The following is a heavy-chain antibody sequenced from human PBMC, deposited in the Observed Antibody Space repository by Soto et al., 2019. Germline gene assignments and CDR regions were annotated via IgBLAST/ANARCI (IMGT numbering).Heavy chain of an antibody. CDR1: GFTFSDYY. J-gene: IGHJ4*02. CDR3: ARVDLMITFGGVIVEPIDY. Sequence: GGSLRLSCAASGFTFSDYYMSWIRQAPGKGLEWVSYISSSGSTIYYADSVKGRFTISRDNAKNSLYLQMNSLRAEDTAVYYCARVDLMITFGGVIVEPIDYWGQGTLVTVSS. D-gene: IGHD3-16*02. V-gene: IGHV3-11*01. CDR2: ISSSGSTI.